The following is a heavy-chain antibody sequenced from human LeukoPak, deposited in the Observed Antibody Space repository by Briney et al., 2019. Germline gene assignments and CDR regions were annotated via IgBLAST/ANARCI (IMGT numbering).Heavy chain of an antibody. CDR1: GGSISRYY. J-gene: IGHJ4*02. V-gene: IGHV4-4*07. CDR3: ARGKVVAGTPGQNSWDN. CDR2: IYTSGST. D-gene: IGHD6-19*01. Sequence: SQTLSLTCTVSGGSISRYYWNWIRQPAGKGLEWIGRIYTSGSTNYNPSLKSRVTMSVDTSKNQFSLKLTSVTAADTAVYYCARGKVVAGTPGQNSWDNWGQGILVTVSS.